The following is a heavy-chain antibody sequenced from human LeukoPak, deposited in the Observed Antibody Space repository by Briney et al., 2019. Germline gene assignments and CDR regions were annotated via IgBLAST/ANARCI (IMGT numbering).Heavy chain of an antibody. D-gene: IGHD6-13*01. Sequence: KPGRSLRLSCAGYGFTFGPYGMHWVRQAPGKGLEWVGRIKSKTDGGTTDYAAPVKGRFTISRDDSKTTLYLQMNSLKTEDTAVYYCTTVRGSSYQYFQRWGQGTLVTVSS. J-gene: IGHJ1*01. CDR1: GFTFGPYG. CDR3: TTVRGSSYQYFQR. CDR2: IKSKTDGGTT. V-gene: IGHV3-15*01.